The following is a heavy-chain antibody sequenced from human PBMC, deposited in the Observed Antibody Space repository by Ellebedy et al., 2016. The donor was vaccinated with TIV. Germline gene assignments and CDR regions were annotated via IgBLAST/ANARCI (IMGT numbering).Heavy chain of an antibody. D-gene: IGHD3-22*01. V-gene: IGHV3-30*04. CDR1: GFVFHTYA. Sequence: GGSLRLXXVASGFVFHTYAVHWVRQAPGKGLEWVALISFDGSNKLYADSVKGRFTISRDNAKNTLSLQMNSLGGDDTAVYYCARGSPDYYDNRPYPFDLWGQGTMVTVSS. CDR3: ARGSPDYYDNRPYPFDL. J-gene: IGHJ3*01. CDR2: ISFDGSNK.